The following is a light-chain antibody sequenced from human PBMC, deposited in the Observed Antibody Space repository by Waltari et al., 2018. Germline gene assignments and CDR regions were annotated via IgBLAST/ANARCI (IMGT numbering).Light chain of an antibody. V-gene: IGLV1-44*01. CDR1: SSHIGSNT. Sequence: QSVLTQPPSASGTPGHRVTISCSGSSSHIGSNTVNWYQQLPGTAPNLPIYSNNQRPSGVPDRFSGSKSGTSASLAISGLQSEDEADYYCAAWDDSLNGVFGTGTKVTVL. J-gene: IGLJ1*01. CDR3: AAWDDSLNGV. CDR2: SNN.